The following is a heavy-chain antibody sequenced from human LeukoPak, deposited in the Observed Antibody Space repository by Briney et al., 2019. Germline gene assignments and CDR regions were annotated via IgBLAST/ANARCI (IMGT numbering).Heavy chain of an antibody. CDR2: SNPNSVGT. CDR3: ARDPTLDIVRGYWFDP. Sequence: ASVKVSCKASGYTFTSYYMHWVRQAPGQGLEWMGCSNPNSVGTTYAQKFHGRVTMTRDTSISTDYMELSTLRSDDTAVYYCARDPTLDIVRGYWFDPWGQGTLVTVSS. CDR1: GYTFTSYY. V-gene: IGHV1-2*02. J-gene: IGHJ5*02. D-gene: IGHD5-12*01.